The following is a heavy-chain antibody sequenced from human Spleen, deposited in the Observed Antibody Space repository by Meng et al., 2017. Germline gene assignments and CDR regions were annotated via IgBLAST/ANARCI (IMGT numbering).Heavy chain of an antibody. CDR2: MSGSVDNT. D-gene: IGHD3-16*02. CDR3: VKDRDDYVWGNYPCFDY. Sequence: GESLKISCAASGFTYNNYAMSWVRQAPGKGLEWVSSMSGSVDNTYYADSVKGRFTISRDNSKNTLYLQMNSLRVEDMAVYYCVKDRDDYVWGNYPCFDYWGRGTLVTVSS. V-gene: IGHV3-23*01. CDR1: GFTYNNYA. J-gene: IGHJ4*02.